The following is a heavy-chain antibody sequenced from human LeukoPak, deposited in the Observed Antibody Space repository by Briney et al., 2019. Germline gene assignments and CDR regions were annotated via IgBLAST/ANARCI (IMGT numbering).Heavy chain of an antibody. Sequence: GGSLRLSCTASGFSFSTFWMNWVTQAPGKGQEWVDNIKHDGSVKYYVNSVKGRFTISRNHDMQLQYLKMDGLGVEDTAIYYCAGGVSYWGRGTLVTVSS. V-gene: IGHV3-7*04. CDR3: AGGVSY. CDR1: GFSFSTFW. CDR2: IKHDGSVK. J-gene: IGHJ4*02.